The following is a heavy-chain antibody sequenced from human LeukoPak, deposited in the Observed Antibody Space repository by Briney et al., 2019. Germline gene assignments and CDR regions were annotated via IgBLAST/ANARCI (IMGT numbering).Heavy chain of an antibody. J-gene: IGHJ4*02. Sequence: SQTLSLTCAISGDSVSSNSAAWNWIRQSPSRGLEWLGRTYYSSKWYNDYAVSVKSRITINPDISKNQFSLQLNSVTPEDTALYYCARGAVAVRNAFDIWGQGTQVIVSS. D-gene: IGHD6-19*01. CDR3: ARGAVAVRNAFDI. CDR2: TYYSSKWYN. V-gene: IGHV6-1*01. CDR1: GDSVSSNSAA.